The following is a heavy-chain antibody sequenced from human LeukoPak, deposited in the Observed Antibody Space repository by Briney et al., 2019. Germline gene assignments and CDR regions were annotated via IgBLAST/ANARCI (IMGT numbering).Heavy chain of an antibody. J-gene: IGHJ3*02. CDR2: MNPNSGNT. D-gene: IGHD5-24*01. CDR1: GYTFTSYD. Sequence: ASVKVSCKASGYTFTSYDINWVRQATGQGLEWMGWMNPNSGNTGYAQKFQSRVTMTRKTSISTAYMELSSLRSEDTAVYYCARTDNPAPLGAFDIWGQGTMVTVSS. V-gene: IGHV1-8*01. CDR3: ARTDNPAPLGAFDI.